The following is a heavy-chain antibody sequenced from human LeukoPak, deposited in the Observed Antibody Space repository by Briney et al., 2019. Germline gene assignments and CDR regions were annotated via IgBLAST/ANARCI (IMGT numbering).Heavy chain of an antibody. J-gene: IGHJ4*02. CDR1: GGSFSGYY. CDR2: INHSGST. V-gene: IGHV4-34*01. CDR3: ARGRSAGY. D-gene: IGHD2-15*01. Sequence: SETLSLTCAAYGGSFSGYYWSWIRQPPGKGLEWIGEINHSGSTNYNPSLKSRVTISVDTSKNQFSLKLSSVTAADTAVYYCARGRSAGYWGQGTLVTVSS.